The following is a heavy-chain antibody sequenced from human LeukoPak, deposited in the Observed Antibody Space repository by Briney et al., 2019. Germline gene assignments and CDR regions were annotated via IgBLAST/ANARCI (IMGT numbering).Heavy chain of an antibody. Sequence: GGSLSLAWAAYLLTFSKAWMGSVRQAPGKGLEWVGLIRRKSDVGTTDYAAPVKGRFAISRDDSKNTVYLQINSLKTKDTAMYYCLAASPAYWGLGTLVTVSS. J-gene: IGHJ4*02. CDR1: LLTFSKAW. CDR2: IRRKSDVGTT. V-gene: IGHV3-15*01. D-gene: IGHD6-25*01. CDR3: LAASPAY.